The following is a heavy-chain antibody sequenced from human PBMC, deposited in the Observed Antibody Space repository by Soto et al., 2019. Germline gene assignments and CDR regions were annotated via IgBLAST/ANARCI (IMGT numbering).Heavy chain of an antibody. CDR3: AADCSSASCPDI. D-gene: IGHD2-2*01. Sequence: QAHLVESGGGVVQPGRSLRLSCAASGFIFSSYAMHWVRQAPGKGLEWVAVVSYDASNQFYADSVRGRFSISRDNSNNSLYLPMNSLRAEDTAVYYCAADCSSASCPDIWGQGTLVTVSS. CDR1: GFIFSSYA. CDR2: VSYDASNQ. V-gene: IGHV3-30*03. J-gene: IGHJ4*02.